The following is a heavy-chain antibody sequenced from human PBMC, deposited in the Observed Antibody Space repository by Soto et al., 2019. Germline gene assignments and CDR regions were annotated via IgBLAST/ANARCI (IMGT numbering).Heavy chain of an antibody. CDR1: GGTFSSYA. Sequence: ASVKVSCKASGGTFSSYAISWVRQAPGQGLEWMGGIIPIFGTANYAQKFQGRVTSTADDSTSTAYMELSSLRSEDTAVYYCAKGVVAKIYCSSTSCQKYGMDVWGQGTTVTVSS. J-gene: IGHJ6*02. V-gene: IGHV1-69*13. CDR2: IIPIFGTA. CDR3: AKGVVAKIYCSSTSCQKYGMDV. D-gene: IGHD2-2*01.